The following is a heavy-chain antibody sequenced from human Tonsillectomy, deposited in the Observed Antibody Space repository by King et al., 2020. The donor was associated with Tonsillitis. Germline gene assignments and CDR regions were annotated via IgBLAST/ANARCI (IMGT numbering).Heavy chain of an antibody. D-gene: IGHD1-1*01. CDR3: AREISLADAFDI. J-gene: IGHJ3*02. Sequence: QLQESGPGLVKPSETLSLTCTVSGGSISSYYWSWIRQPPGKGLEWIRYIYYSGSTNYNPSLKSRVPMSVDTSKSQFSLKLSSVTAADTAVYYCAREISLADAFDIWGQGTMVTVSS. CDR1: GGSISSYY. CDR2: IYYSGST. V-gene: IGHV4-59*01.